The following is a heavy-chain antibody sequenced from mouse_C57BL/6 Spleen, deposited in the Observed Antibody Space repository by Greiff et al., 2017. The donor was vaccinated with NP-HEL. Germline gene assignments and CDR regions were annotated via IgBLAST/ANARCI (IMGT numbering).Heavy chain of an antibody. D-gene: IGHD1-1*01. J-gene: IGHJ2*01. V-gene: IGHV7-3*01. CDR3: ASLYYYGSSYYFDY. CDR2: IRNKANGYTT. Sequence: EVQLVESGGGLVQPGGSLSLSCAASGFTFTDYYMSWVRQPPGKALEWLGFIRNKANGYTTEYSASVKGRFTISRDNSQSILYLQMNALRAEDSATYYCASLYYYGSSYYFDYWGQGTTLTVSS. CDR1: GFTFTDYY.